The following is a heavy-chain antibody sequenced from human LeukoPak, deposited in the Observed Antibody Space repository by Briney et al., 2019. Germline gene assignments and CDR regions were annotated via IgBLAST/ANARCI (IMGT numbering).Heavy chain of an antibody. J-gene: IGHJ4*02. V-gene: IGHV1-18*01. CDR1: GYTFTNYG. D-gene: IGHD3-22*01. CDR3: ARDGYYDSSDSNFFDY. CDR2: ISAYNGYT. Sequence: GASVKVPCKPSGYTFTNYGISWVRQAPGQGLEWMGWISAYNGYTKYAQRVQGRVTMTTDTSTGTAYMELRSLTSDDTAVYYCARDGYYDSSDSNFFDYWGQGTLVTVSS.